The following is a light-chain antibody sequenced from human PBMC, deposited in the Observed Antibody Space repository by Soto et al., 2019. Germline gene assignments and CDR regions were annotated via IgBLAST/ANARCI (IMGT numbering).Light chain of an antibody. V-gene: IGLV2-8*01. J-gene: IGLJ1*01. CDR3: SSYAGSNNYV. CDR1: SSDVGGYQY. Sequence: LTQPPSASGSPGQSVTISCTGTSSDVGGYQYVSWYQQYPGKAPKLMIYAANKRPSGVPDRFSGSRSGNTASLTVSGLQAEDEADYYCSSYAGSNNYVFGTGTKVTVL. CDR2: AAN.